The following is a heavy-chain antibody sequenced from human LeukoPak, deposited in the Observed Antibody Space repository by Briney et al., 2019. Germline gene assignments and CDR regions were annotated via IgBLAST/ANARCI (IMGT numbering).Heavy chain of an antibody. CDR3: AKDTGYGIQTPLFFDY. J-gene: IGHJ4*02. V-gene: IGHV3-9*01. Sequence: GGSLRLSCAASGFTFDDCAMHWVRQAPGKGLEWVSGISWNSGSIGYADSVKGRFTISRDNAKNSLYLQMNSLRAEDTAVYYCAKDTGYGIQTPLFFDYWGQGTLVTVSS. D-gene: IGHD2-8*01. CDR1: GFTFDDCA. CDR2: ISWNSGSI.